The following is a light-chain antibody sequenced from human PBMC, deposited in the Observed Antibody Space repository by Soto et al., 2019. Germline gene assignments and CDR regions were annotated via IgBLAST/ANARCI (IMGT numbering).Light chain of an antibody. CDR3: SSYGCSNNLYV. CDR2: EVT. CDR1: SSDVGGYNF. Sequence: QSVLTQPPSASGSPGQSVTISCTGTSSDVGGYNFVSWYQQHPGKVPRLLIYEVTKRPSGVPDRFSGSKSGNTASLTVSGLQAEDEADYYCSSYGCSNNLYVFGPGTKLTVL. J-gene: IGLJ1*01. V-gene: IGLV2-8*01.